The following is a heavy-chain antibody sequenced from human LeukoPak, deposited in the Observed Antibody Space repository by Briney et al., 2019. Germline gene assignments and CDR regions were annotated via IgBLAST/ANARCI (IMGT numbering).Heavy chain of an antibody. CDR2: ISGSGGST. Sequence: GGSLRLSCAASGFTLSSYAMSWVRQAPGKGLEWVSVISGSGGSTYYADSVKGRFTISRDNAKSSLFLEMNSLRADDTAVYYCARGSGNNCYPCYFEYWGQGALVTVSS. D-gene: IGHD2-15*01. CDR3: ARGSGNNCYPCYFEY. J-gene: IGHJ4*02. CDR1: GFTLSSYA. V-gene: IGHV3-23*01.